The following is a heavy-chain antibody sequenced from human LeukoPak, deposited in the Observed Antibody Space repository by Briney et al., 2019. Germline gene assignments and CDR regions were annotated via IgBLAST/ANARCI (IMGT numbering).Heavy chain of an antibody. J-gene: IGHJ4*02. CDR1: GGTFSSYA. CDR3: ARLTLWFGELLLDY. CDR2: INTNTGNP. D-gene: IGHD3-10*01. Sequence: ASVKVSCKASGGTFSSYAMNWVRQAPGQGLEWMGWINTNTGNPTYAQGFTGRFVFSLDTSVSTAYLQISSLKAEDTAVYYCARLTLWFGELLLDYWGQGTLVTVSS. V-gene: IGHV7-4-1*02.